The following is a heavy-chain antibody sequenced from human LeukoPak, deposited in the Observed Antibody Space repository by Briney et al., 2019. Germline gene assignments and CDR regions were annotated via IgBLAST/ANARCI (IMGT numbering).Heavy chain of an antibody. D-gene: IGHD3-10*01. CDR1: GYTFINYG. J-gene: IGHJ6*03. CDR3: VKTRSYYYYMDV. CDR2: ITVYNFNT. Sequence: ASVKLSCKASGYTFINYGVSWVRQAPGQGLEWMGWITVYNFNTNYAQNFQGRVTMTANISTNTAYMELRSLRYDDTAVYYCVKTRSYYYYMDVWGEGTTVTISS. V-gene: IGHV1-18*01.